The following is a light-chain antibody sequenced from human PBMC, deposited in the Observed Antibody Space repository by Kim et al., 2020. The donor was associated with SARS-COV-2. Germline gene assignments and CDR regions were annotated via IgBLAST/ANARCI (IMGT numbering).Light chain of an antibody. Sequence: QSALTQPASVSGSPGQSITISCTGTSSDVGGSNYVSWYQQHPGKAPKLMIYDVTDRPSGVSNRFSGSKSGNTASLTISGLQAEDEADYYCSSYTSTSTLVFGAGTKFTVL. CDR1: SSDVGGSNY. CDR2: DVT. V-gene: IGLV2-14*03. CDR3: SSYTSTSTLV. J-gene: IGLJ1*01.